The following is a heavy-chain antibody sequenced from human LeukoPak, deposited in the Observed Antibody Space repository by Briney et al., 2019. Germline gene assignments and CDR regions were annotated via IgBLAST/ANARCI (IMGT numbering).Heavy chain of an antibody. J-gene: IGHJ4*02. CDR2: IYYSGST. CDR1: GXSISSYY. D-gene: IGHD1-26*01. V-gene: IGHV4-59*08. Sequence: SETLSLTCTVSGXSISSYYWSWIRQPPGKGLEWIGYIYYSGSTNYNPSLKSRVTISVDTSNNQVSLKLRSVTAADTAVYYCARQDDIVGANTLVHWGQGILVTVSS. CDR3: ARQDDIVGANTLVH.